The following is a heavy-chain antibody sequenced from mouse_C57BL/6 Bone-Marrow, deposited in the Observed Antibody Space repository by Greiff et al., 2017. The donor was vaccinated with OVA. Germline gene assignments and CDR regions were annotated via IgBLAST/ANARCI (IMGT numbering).Heavy chain of an antibody. CDR3: ARQRIY. CDR2: ISDGGSYT. J-gene: IGHJ3*01. Sequence: EVKVVESGGGLVKPGGSLKLSCAASGFTFSSYATSWVRQTPEKRLEWVATISDGGSYTYYPDNVKGRFTISRDNAKNNLYLQMSHLKSEDTAMYYCARQRIYWGQGTLVTVSA. CDR1: GFTFSSYA. V-gene: IGHV5-4*03.